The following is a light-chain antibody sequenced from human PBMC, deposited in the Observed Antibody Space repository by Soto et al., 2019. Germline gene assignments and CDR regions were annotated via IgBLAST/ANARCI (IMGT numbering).Light chain of an antibody. Sequence: QSALTQPASVSGTPGQSITISCSGASSDIGYYNYVSWYQQHPGRAPKLMIYEVSNRPSGVANRFSGSKSGNTASLTISGLQAEDEADYYCSSYTRSSDFVFGTGTKLTVL. V-gene: IGLV2-14*01. CDR3: SSYTRSSDFV. J-gene: IGLJ1*01. CDR2: EVS. CDR1: SSDIGYYNY.